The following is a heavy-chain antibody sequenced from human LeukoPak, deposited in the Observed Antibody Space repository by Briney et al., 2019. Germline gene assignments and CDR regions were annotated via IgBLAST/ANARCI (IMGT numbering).Heavy chain of an antibody. J-gene: IGHJ4*02. Sequence: GGSLRLSCAASGFTVSSNYMSWVRQAPGKGLEWVSVIYSGGSTYYADSVKGRFTISRDNFKNTLYLQMNSLRAEDTAVYYCARDRGYDSSGYYYWGQGTLVTASS. D-gene: IGHD3-22*01. CDR3: ARDRGYDSSGYYY. CDR2: IYSGGST. V-gene: IGHV3-53*01. CDR1: GFTVSSNY.